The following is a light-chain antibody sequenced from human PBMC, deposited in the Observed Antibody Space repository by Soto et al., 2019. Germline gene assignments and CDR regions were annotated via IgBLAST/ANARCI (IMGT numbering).Light chain of an antibody. Sequence: EVVLTQSPATLSLSPGERATLSCRASQTVSRHLVWYQQKPGQSPRLLIYDASTRATGIPARFSGSGSGTDFTLTIISLEPEDFAVYYCQHRAYWQITFGGGTKVEIK. V-gene: IGKV3-11*01. CDR2: DAS. CDR1: QTVSRH. CDR3: QHRAYWQIT. J-gene: IGKJ4*01.